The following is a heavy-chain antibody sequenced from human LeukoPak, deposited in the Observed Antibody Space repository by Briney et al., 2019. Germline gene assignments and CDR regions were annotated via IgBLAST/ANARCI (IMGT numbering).Heavy chain of an antibody. CDR3: VRATEVPRAGGYYMDV. V-gene: IGHV3-74*01. CDR2: LYSGESST. CDR1: GLTLSTYW. Sequence: GVPVRLPCAASGLTLSTYWMLGVRQAPGKGRVCVSCLYSGESSTRCGGSVKVRYPLSRDNEKHTLYLQEKSMRAEDTADYYCVRATEVPRAGGYYMDVWGKGTTVTVSS. D-gene: IGHD2-2*01. J-gene: IGHJ6*03.